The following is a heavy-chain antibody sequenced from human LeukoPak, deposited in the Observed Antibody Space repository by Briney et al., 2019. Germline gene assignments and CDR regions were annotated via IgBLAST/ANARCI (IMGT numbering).Heavy chain of an antibody. D-gene: IGHD5/OR15-5a*01. CDR1: GFSISSYY. V-gene: IGHV4-59*01. Sequence: VKPSETLSLTCTASGFSISSYYWSWIRQPPGKGLEWIGYIYYSGSTNYNPSLKSRVIISVDTSKNQFSLKLSSVTAADTAVYYCARSRGYFDYWGKGTLVTVSS. J-gene: IGHJ4*02. CDR3: ARSRGYFDY. CDR2: IYYSGST.